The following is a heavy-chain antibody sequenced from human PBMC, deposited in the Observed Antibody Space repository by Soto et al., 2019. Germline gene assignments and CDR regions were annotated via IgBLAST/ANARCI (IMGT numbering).Heavy chain of an antibody. J-gene: IGHJ4*02. CDR3: AKVDGIAVAGTWAY. V-gene: IGHV3-23*01. D-gene: IGHD6-19*01. CDR1: GFTFSSYA. CDR2: ISGSGGST. Sequence: EVQLLESGGGLVQHGGSLRLSCAASGFTFSSYAMSWVRQAPGKGLEWVSAISGSGGSTYYEDSVKGRFTISRDNSKNTLYLQMSSLRAEDTAVYYCAKVDGIAVAGTWAYWGQGTLVTFSS.